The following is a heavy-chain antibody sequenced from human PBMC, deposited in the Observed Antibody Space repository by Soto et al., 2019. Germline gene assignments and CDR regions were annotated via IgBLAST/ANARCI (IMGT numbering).Heavy chain of an antibody. J-gene: IGHJ4*02. Sequence: SETLSLTCTVSGGSISSYYWSWIRQPPGKGLEWIGYIYYSGSTNYNPSLKSRVTISVDTSKNQFSLKLSSVTAADTAVYYCASVRPRYYFDYWRQGTLVTVSS. CDR2: IYYSGST. D-gene: IGHD3-10*01. CDR3: ASVRPRYYFDY. V-gene: IGHV4-59*01. CDR1: GGSISSYY.